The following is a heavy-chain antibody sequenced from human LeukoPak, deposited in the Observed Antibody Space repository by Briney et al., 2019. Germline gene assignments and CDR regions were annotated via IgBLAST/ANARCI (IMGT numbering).Heavy chain of an antibody. CDR1: GFTFSSYS. Sequence: PGGSLRLSCAASGFTFSSYSMNWVRQAPGKGLEWVSYISSSSSYIYYADSVKGRFTISRDNAKNSLYLQMNSLRAEDTAVYYCARDRYYDSSGYHDAFDIWGQGTMVTVSS. CDR3: ARDRYYDSSGYHDAFDI. CDR2: ISSSSSYI. V-gene: IGHV3-21*01. J-gene: IGHJ3*02. D-gene: IGHD3-22*01.